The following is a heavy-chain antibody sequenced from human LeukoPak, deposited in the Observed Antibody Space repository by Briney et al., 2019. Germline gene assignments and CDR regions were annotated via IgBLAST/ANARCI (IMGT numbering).Heavy chain of an antibody. Sequence: GSLRLSCAASGFTFSDYYMSWIRQAPGKGLGWVSCISSSGSTIYYADSVKGRFTISRDNSKNTLYLQMNSLRAEDTAVYYCARDPVAPDYYYYGMDVWGQGTTVTVSS. V-gene: IGHV3-11*04. J-gene: IGHJ6*02. D-gene: IGHD2-2*01. CDR3: ARDPVAPDYYYYGMDV. CDR1: GFTFSDYY. CDR2: ISSSGSTI.